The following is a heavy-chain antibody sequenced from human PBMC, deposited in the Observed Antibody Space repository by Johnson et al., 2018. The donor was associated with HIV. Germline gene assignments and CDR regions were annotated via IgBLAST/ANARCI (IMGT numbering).Heavy chain of an antibody. J-gene: IGHJ3*02. V-gene: IGHV3-30*04. CDR3: ARDRAIVVAYDAFDI. D-gene: IGHD3-22*01. CDR2: ISYDGSNK. CDR1: GFTFSSYA. Sequence: QMLLVESGGGVVQPGRSLRLSCAASGFTFSSYAMHWVRQAPGKGLEWVAIISYDGSNKYYADSVKGRFTISRDNYKNTLYLQMNSLRPEDTAVYYCARDRAIVVAYDAFDIWGQGTMVTVSS.